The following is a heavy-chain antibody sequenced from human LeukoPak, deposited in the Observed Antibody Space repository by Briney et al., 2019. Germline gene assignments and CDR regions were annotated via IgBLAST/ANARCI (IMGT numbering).Heavy chain of an antibody. J-gene: IGHJ4*02. V-gene: IGHV3-43*01. D-gene: IGHD4-23*01. CDR2: ISWDGGST. CDR1: GFTFDDYT. Sequence: GGSLRLSCAASGFTFDDYTMHWVRQPPGKGLEWVSLISWDGGSTYYADSVKGRFTISRDNTKNSLYLQMNSLRTEDTALYYCARDRNHYGGNSGYFDYWGQGTLVTVSS. CDR3: ARDRNHYGGNSGYFDY.